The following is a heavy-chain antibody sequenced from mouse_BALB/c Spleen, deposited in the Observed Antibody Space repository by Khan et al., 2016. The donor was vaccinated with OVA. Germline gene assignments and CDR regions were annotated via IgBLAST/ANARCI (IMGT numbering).Heavy chain of an antibody. CDR3: ARDYGSLYWYFDV. V-gene: IGHV3-5*02. D-gene: IGHD1-1*01. J-gene: IGHJ1*01. CDR1: GISITTGNYR. Sequence: EVQLQESGPGLVKPSQTVSLTCTVTGISITTGNYRWSWIRQFPGNKLEWIGNIYYSGTITYNPSLTSRTTITRDTSKNRFFLEMNSLTDEDTSTYYCARDYGSLYWYFDVWGAGTTVTVSS. CDR2: IYYSGTI.